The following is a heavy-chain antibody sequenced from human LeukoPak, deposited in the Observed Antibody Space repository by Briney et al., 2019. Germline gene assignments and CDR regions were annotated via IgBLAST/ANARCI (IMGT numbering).Heavy chain of an antibody. Sequence: GGSLRLSCAASGFTFSSYWMSWVRQAPGKGLEWVANIKQDGSEKYYVDSVKGRFTISRDNAKNSLYLQMSSLRAEDTAVYYCANYYYGSGSYSDYWGQGTLVTVSS. CDR1: GFTFSSYW. D-gene: IGHD3-10*01. CDR3: ANYYYGSGSYSDY. J-gene: IGHJ4*02. CDR2: IKQDGSEK. V-gene: IGHV3-7*01.